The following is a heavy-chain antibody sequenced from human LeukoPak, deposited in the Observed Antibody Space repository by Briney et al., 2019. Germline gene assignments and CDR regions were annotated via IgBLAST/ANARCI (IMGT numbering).Heavy chain of an antibody. Sequence: GGSLRLSCAASGFTFSSYSMNWVRQAPGKGLEWVSSTSSSSSYIYYADSVKGRFTIYRDNAKNSLYLQMNSLRAEDTAVYYCARAPPSMVRGVIKHTYYFDYWGQGTLVTVSS. CDR1: GFTFSSYS. CDR3: ARAPPSMVRGVIKHTYYFDY. V-gene: IGHV3-21*01. J-gene: IGHJ4*02. CDR2: TSSSSSYI. D-gene: IGHD3-10*01.